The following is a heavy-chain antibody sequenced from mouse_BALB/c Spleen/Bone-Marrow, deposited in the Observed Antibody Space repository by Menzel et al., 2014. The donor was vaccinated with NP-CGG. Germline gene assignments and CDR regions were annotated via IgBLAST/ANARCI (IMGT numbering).Heavy chain of an antibody. V-gene: IGHV1S135*01. D-gene: IGHD1-1*01. J-gene: IGHJ1*01. CDR2: INPYNGGT. Sequence: VQLQQSGPELVKPGASMKISCKASGYSFTGYTMNWVKQSHGKNLEWIGLINPYNGGTSYNQKFKGKATLTVDKSSSTTCMELHSLTSGDSAVYFWARGCGSRCWYFDFLGAGTTGPVSS. CDR1: GYSFTGYT. CDR3: ARGCGSRCWYFDF.